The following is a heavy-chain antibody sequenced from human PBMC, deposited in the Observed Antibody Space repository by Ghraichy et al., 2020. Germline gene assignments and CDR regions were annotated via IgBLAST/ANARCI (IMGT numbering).Heavy chain of an antibody. D-gene: IGHD3-3*01. CDR1: GFTFRNYS. CDR3: AKDRATLFFDY. V-gene: IGHV3-43*02. Sequence: GGSLRLSCAASGFTFRNYSIRWVRQAPGKGLEWVSLIYRDGRTFYTDSVKGRFTVSRNNSKNSLYLQMNNLRTEDTDFYYCAKDRATLFFDYWGQGTLVTVSS. CDR2: IYRDGRT. J-gene: IGHJ4*02.